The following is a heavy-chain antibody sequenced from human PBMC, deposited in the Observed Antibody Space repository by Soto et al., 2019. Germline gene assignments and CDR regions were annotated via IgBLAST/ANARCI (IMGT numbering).Heavy chain of an antibody. CDR1: GYTFTGYY. CDR2: INPNSGGT. D-gene: IGHD4-17*01. V-gene: IGHV1-2*04. Sequence: ASVKVSCKAAGYTFTGYYMHWVRQAPGQGLEWMGWINPNSGGTNYAQKFQGWVTMTRDTSISTAYMELSRLRSDDTAVYYCARGGPSTVLGPFRQFDYSGQAILVTVSS. CDR3: ARGGPSTVLGPFRQFDY. J-gene: IGHJ4*02.